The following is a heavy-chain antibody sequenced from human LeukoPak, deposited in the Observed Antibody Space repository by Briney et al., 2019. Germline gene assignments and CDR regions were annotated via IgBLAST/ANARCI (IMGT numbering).Heavy chain of an antibody. CDR3: ARGLYVVVVAATPDY. J-gene: IGHJ4*02. CDR2: ISYDGSNK. CDR1: GFTFSSYA. D-gene: IGHD2-15*01. V-gene: IGHV3-30-3*01. Sequence: PGRSLRLSCAASGFTFSSYAMHWVRQAPGKGLEWVAVISYDGSNKYYADSVKGRFTISRDNSKNTLYLQMNSLRAEDTAVYYCARGLYVVVVAATPDYWGQGTLVTVSS.